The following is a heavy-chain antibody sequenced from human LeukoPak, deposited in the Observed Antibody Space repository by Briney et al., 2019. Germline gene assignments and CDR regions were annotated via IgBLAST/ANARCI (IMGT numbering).Heavy chain of an antibody. CDR3: AKDMSSGILTDY. CDR2: ISYDGSNK. Sequence: PGRSLRLSCAASGFTFSSCAMHWVRQAPGKGLEWVAVISYDGSNKYYADSVKGRFTISRDNSKNTLYLQMNSLRAEDTAVYYCAKDMSSGILTDYWGQGTLVTVSS. D-gene: IGHD3-9*01. CDR1: GFTFSSCA. J-gene: IGHJ4*02. V-gene: IGHV3-30*04.